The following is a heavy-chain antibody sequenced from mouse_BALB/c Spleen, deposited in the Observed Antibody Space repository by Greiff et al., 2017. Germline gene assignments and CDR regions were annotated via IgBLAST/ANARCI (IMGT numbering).Heavy chain of an antibody. CDR1: GYTFTSYT. Sequence: QVQLQQSAAELARPGASVKMSCKASGYTFTSYTMHWVKQRPGQGLEWIGYINPTSGYTEYNQKFKDKTTLTADKSSSTAYIQLSSLTSEDSADFYCTRGDHSGTFADWGQGTLVTVSA. CDR2: INPTSGYT. CDR3: TRGDHSGTFAD. V-gene: IGHV1-4*02. J-gene: IGHJ3*01. D-gene: IGHD3-1*01.